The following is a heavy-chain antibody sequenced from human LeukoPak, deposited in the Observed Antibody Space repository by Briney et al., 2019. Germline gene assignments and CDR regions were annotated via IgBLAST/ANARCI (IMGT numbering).Heavy chain of an antibody. J-gene: IGHJ4*02. CDR3: ARRGVYPSDY. V-gene: IGHV4-39*01. CDR1: GGSISSSSYY. CDR2: IYYSGST. D-gene: IGHD3-10*01. Sequence: PSETLSLTCTVSGGSISSSSYYWGWIRQPPGKGLEWIGSIYYSGSTYYNPSLKSRVTISVDTSKNQFSLKLSSVTAADTAVYYCARRGVYPSDYWGQGTLVTVSS.